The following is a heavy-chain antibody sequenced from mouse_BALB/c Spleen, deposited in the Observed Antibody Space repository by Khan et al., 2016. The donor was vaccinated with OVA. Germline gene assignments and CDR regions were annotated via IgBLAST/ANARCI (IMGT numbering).Heavy chain of an antibody. Sequence: QVQLKEPGPGLVAPSQSLSINCTVPGFSLTNYGVHWVRQLPGKGREWLGVMWAGGSTNYNSALKPRLSISIDNPKSKVFLKMKRLQTEDTAMYYWARPYYGRAWFAYWGQGTLVTVSA. J-gene: IGHJ3*01. CDR1: GFSLTNYG. CDR2: MWAGGST. V-gene: IGHV2-9*02. D-gene: IGHD1-1*01. CDR3: ARPYYGRAWFAY.